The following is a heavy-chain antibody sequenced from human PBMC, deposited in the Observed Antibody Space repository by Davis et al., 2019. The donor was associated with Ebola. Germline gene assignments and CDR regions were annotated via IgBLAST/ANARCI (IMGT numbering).Heavy chain of an antibody. Sequence: GESLKISCAASGFTFSSYAMSWVRQAPGKGLEWVSSISSSSSYIYYADSVKGRFTISRDNAKNSLYLQMNSLRAEDTAVYYCARTDYDILTGYFDYWGQGTLVTVSS. D-gene: IGHD3-9*01. CDR2: ISSSSSYI. V-gene: IGHV3-21*04. CDR1: GFTFSSYA. J-gene: IGHJ4*02. CDR3: ARTDYDILTGYFDY.